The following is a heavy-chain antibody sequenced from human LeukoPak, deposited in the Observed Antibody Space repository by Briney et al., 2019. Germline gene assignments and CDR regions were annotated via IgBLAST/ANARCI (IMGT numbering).Heavy chain of an antibody. D-gene: IGHD7-27*01. Sequence: PGGSLRLSCAASGFNYSSYTMNWVRQAPGMGLEWLSYISASRGITYYADSVKGRFTISRDNAKNSLYLQMNSLRAEDTALYYCARGGPTGALDYWGQGTLVTVSS. CDR3: ARGGPTGALDY. CDR2: ISASRGIT. V-gene: IGHV3-48*01. CDR1: GFNYSSYT. J-gene: IGHJ4*02.